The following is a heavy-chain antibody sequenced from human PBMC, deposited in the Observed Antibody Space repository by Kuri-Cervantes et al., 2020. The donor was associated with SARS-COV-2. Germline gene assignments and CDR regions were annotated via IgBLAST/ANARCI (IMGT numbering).Heavy chain of an antibody. Sequence: GGSLRLSCVVSGFTFSNYAMNWVRQAPGKGLEWVSPISDTGNSAYHADSVQGRFTISRDNSKNTLYLQMNSLRAEDTAVYYCATTPGDLGYWGQGTLVTVSS. CDR1: GFTFSNYA. D-gene: IGHD7-27*01. CDR2: ISDTGNSA. J-gene: IGHJ4*02. V-gene: IGHV3-23*01. CDR3: ATTPGDLGY.